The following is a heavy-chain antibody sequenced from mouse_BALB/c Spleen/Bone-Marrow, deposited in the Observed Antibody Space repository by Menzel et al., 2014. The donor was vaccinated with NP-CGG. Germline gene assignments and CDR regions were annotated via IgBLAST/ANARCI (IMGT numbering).Heavy chain of an antibody. Sequence: VQVVESGAELAKPGASVKMSCKASGYTFTSYWMHWVKQRPGQGLEWIGYINPSTGYTEYNQNFKAKATLTADKSSSTDYMQLSSPASEDSAVYCCARRAYGGYGFPYWGQGTLVTVSA. CDR2: INPSTGYT. CDR3: ARRAYGGYGFPY. V-gene: IGHV1-7*01. J-gene: IGHJ3*01. D-gene: IGHD2-9*01. CDR1: GYTFTSYW.